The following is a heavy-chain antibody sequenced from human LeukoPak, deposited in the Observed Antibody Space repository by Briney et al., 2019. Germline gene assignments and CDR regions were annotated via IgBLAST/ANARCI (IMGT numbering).Heavy chain of an antibody. J-gene: IGHJ4*02. CDR2: MQNSGNS. Sequence: SETLSLTCTVSGGSISTYHWNWIRKTPGKGLEWIGFMQNSGNSNYNPSLKSRVSMFVDTSENQFSLILSSVTTADTAVYYCARDREHSYGRYFAYWGQGILVTVSS. CDR3: ARDREHSYGRYFAY. CDR1: GGSISTYH. D-gene: IGHD5-18*01. V-gene: IGHV4-59*01.